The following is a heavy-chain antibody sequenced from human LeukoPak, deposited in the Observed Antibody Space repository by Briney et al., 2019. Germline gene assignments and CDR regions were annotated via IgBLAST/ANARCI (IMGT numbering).Heavy chain of an antibody. CDR1: GFTFSSYG. Sequence: GGSLRLSCAASGFTFSSYGMNWVRQAPGKGLEWISYISSSGTTKYYADPVKGRFTISRDNAKNSLYLQMNSLRAEDTAVYYCARDPAVSYDYVWGSFAGYWGQGTLVTVSS. V-gene: IGHV3-48*03. CDR2: ISSSGTTK. J-gene: IGHJ4*02. CDR3: ARDPAVSYDYVWGSFAGY. D-gene: IGHD3-16*01.